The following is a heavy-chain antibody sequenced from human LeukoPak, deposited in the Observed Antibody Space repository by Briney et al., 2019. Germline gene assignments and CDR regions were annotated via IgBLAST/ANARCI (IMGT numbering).Heavy chain of an antibody. J-gene: IGHJ4*02. V-gene: IGHV3-30-3*01. D-gene: IGHD3-22*01. CDR1: GFTFSSYA. Sequence: PGGSLRLSCAASGFTFSSYAMHWVRQAPGKGLEWVAVISYDGSNKYYADSVKGRFTISRDNSKNTLYLQMNSLRAEDTAVYYCARERRSSGYRYYFDYWGQGTLVTVSS. CDR3: ARERRSSGYRYYFDY. CDR2: ISYDGSNK.